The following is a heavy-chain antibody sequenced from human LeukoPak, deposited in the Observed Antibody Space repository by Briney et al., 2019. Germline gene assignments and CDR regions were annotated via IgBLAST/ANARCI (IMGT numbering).Heavy chain of an antibody. CDR1: GGTFSSYA. D-gene: IGHD2-15*01. CDR2: IIPIFGTA. J-gene: IGHJ6*04. V-gene: IGHV1-69*13. Sequence: ASVKVSCKASGGTFSSYAISWVRQAPGQGLEWMGGIIPIFGTANYAQKFQGRVTITADESTSTAYMELSSLRSEDTAVYYCARQGVGYCSGGSCYSGPDYYYYYGMDVWGKGTTVTVSS. CDR3: ARQGVGYCSGGSCYSGPDYYYYYGMDV.